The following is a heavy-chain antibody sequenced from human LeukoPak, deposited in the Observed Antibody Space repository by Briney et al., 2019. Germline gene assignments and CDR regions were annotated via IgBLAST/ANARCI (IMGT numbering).Heavy chain of an antibody. D-gene: IGHD3-10*01. CDR1: GFTLSSYA. J-gene: IGHJ5*02. CDR3: ARYYGSGSYNWFDP. CDR2: IKQDGSEK. Sequence: GGSLRLSCAASGFTLSSYAMSWVRQAPGKGLEWVANIKQDGSEKYYVDSVKGRFTISRDNAKNSLYLQMNSLRAEDTAVYYCARYYGSGSYNWFDPWGQGTLVTVSS. V-gene: IGHV3-7*01.